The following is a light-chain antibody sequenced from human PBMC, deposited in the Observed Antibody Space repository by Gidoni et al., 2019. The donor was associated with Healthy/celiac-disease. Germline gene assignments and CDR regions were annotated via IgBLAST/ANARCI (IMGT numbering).Light chain of an antibody. CDR2: DAS. Sequence: EIVFTQSPATLSFSPGERATLSCRASQSVSIYLAWYQQKPGQAPRLIIYDASNRATGIPARFSGSGSGTDFNLTISSLEPEDFAVYYRQQRSNWPPITFGQGTRLEIK. J-gene: IGKJ5*01. CDR3: QQRSNWPPIT. CDR1: QSVSIY. V-gene: IGKV3-11*01.